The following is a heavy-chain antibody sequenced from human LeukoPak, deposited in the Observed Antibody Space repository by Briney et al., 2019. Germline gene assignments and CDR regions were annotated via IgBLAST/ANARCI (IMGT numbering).Heavy chain of an antibody. J-gene: IGHJ4*02. CDR3: TIHPDLDSPRRKYHFDY. D-gene: IGHD3/OR15-3a*01. CDR2: INHSGST. CDR1: GGSISSSGYY. V-gene: IGHV4-39*01. Sequence: PSETLSLTCTVSGGSISSSGYYWSWIRQPPGKGLEWVGEINHSGSTNYNPSLKSRVTISIDTSKNQFSLKLTSVTAADTAVYYCTIHPDLDSPRRKYHFDYWGQGTLVTVSS.